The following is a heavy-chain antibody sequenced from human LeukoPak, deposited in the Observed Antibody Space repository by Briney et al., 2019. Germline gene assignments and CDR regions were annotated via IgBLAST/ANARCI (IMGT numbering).Heavy chain of an antibody. Sequence: GGSLRLSCTHSGFSFDSYGMTWVRQAPGKGLEWVSRISVSGDNTYNADSVKGRFTVTRDNSKNTLFLQVNSLSVEDTAVYICARSTVTRFHMDVWGKGTTVIVS. CDR3: ARSTVTRFHMDV. CDR2: ISVSGDNT. CDR1: GFSFDSYG. V-gene: IGHV3-23*01. D-gene: IGHD2-21*02. J-gene: IGHJ6*03.